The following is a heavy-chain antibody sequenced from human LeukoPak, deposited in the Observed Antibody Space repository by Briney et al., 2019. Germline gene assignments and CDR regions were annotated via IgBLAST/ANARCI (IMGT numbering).Heavy chain of an antibody. Sequence: GGSLRLSCAASGFTFSNVWMNWVRQAPGKGLEWVGRIKSKPDGGTTDYAAPVKGRFSISRDDSINTLYLQMSSLRAEDTAVYYCARDLLREWLVRLSYYMDVWGKGTTVTVSS. D-gene: IGHD6-19*01. CDR3: ARDLLREWLVRLSYYMDV. J-gene: IGHJ6*03. CDR2: IKSKPDGGTT. CDR1: GFTFSNVW. V-gene: IGHV3-15*01.